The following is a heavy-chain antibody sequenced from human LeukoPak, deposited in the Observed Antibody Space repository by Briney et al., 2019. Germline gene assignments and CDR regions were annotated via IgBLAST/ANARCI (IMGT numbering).Heavy chain of an antibody. CDR2: MNPNSGNT. J-gene: IGHJ3*02. CDR3: ARGMFWSGYYEAFDI. CDR1: GYTFTSYD. D-gene: IGHD3-3*01. V-gene: IGHV1-8*01. Sequence: GASVKVSCKASGYTFTSYDINWVRQATGQGLEWMGWMNPNSGNTGYAQKFQGRVTMTRNTSISTAYMELRSLRSDDTAVYYCARGMFWSGYYEAFDIWGQGTMVTVSS.